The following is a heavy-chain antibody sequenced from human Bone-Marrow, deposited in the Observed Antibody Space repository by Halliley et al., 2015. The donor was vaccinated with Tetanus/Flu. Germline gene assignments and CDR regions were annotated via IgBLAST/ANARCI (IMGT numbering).Heavy chain of an antibody. Sequence: GLVKPSETLSLTCTVSGGSIRSSDYYWGWIRQPPGQGLYWIGSIHYSGFTYNNPSLKSRLTISVDTSKNQISLNLTSVTAADTAVYYCARAVWQRLPPSPYYSAMAVWGRGTTVTVSS. D-gene: IGHD5-12*01. CDR3: ARAVWQRLPPSPYYSAMAV. CDR1: GGSIRSSDYY. CDR2: IHYSGFT. J-gene: IGHJ6*02. V-gene: IGHV4-39*07.